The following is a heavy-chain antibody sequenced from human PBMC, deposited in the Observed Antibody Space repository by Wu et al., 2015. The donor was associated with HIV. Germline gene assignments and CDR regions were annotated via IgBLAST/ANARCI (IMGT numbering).Heavy chain of an antibody. CDR1: GYTFISYG. CDR3: VRDRGRGIPVSGSDY. D-gene: IGHD6-19*01. CDR2: ISGNNGHT. J-gene: IGHJ4*02. V-gene: IGHV1-18*01. Sequence: QVQLMQSGAEVKKPGASVKVSCKTSGYTFISYGVTWVRQAPGQGLEWMGWISGNNGHTNYPQRLQGRVSMTTDTSASTAYMELRSLTSDDTAVYYCVRDRGRGIPVSGSDYWGQGTLVTVSS.